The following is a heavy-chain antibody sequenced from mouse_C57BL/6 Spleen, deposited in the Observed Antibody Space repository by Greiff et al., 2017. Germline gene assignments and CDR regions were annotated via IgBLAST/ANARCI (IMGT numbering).Heavy chain of an antibody. CDR1: GYTFTDYY. V-gene: IGHV1-19*01. J-gene: IGHJ2*01. Sequence: EVQLQQSGPVLVKPGASVKMSCKASGYTFTDYYMNWVKQSHGKSLEWIGVINPYNGGTSYNQKFKGKATLTVDKPSSTAYMELNSLTSEDSAVYYCARGGDDAFDYWGQGTTLTVSS. CDR2: INPYNGGT. CDR3: ARGGDDAFDY. D-gene: IGHD2-12*01.